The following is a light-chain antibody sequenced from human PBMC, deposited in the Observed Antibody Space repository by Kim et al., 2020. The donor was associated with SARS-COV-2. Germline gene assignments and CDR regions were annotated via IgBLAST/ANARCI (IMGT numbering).Light chain of an antibody. CDR3: QQSYSTPRT. CDR1: QSISGY. Sequence: DIQLTQSPSSLSASVGDRVTITCRASQSISGYLNWYQQKPGEAPKLLIYSAFSLQSGVPTRFSGSGSGTDFTLTISSLQPEDSATYYCQQSYSTPRTFGQGTKVDIK. V-gene: IGKV1-39*01. J-gene: IGKJ1*01. CDR2: SAF.